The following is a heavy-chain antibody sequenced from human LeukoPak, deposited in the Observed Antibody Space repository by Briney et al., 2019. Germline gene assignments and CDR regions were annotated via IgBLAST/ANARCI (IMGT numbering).Heavy chain of an antibody. V-gene: IGHV1-2*02. CDR1: GYTFTGNF. D-gene: IGHD6-13*01. Sequence: GASVKVSCKASGYTFTGNFMHWVRQAPGQGLEWMGFINPKTDDKTYAQKFQGRVTMTRDTSISTAYLELGRLGSDDTAVYFCARGGIAGPAFDIWGQGTLVTVSS. J-gene: IGHJ3*02. CDR2: INPKTDDK. CDR3: ARGGIAGPAFDI.